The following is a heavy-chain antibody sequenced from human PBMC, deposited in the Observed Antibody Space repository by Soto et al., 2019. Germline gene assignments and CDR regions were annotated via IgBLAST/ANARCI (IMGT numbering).Heavy chain of an antibody. CDR3: ARAPSGSYPEFDY. CDR2: ITYDGSNQ. D-gene: IGHD1-26*01. J-gene: IGHJ4*02. V-gene: IGHV3-30-3*01. Sequence: GGSLRLSCAASGFIFSSYTMHWVRQAPGKGLEGVGVITYDGSNQYYADSVKGRFTISRDNSRNMLFLQMNSLRPDDTAVYYCARAPSGSYPEFDYWGQGTLVTVSS. CDR1: GFIFSSYT.